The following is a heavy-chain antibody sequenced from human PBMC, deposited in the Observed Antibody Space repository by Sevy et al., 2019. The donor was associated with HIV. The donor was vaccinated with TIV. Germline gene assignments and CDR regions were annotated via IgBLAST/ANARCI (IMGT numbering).Heavy chain of an antibody. CDR1: GFTFSNYA. CDR3: AKGFCSGGSCPRDYYYYGMDV. Sequence: GGSLRLSCAASGFTFSNYAMSWVRQAPGKGLEWVSGVGSGGSTYYADSLKGRFTISRDSSKNTLYLQMNSLRADDTAVYYCAKGFCSGGSCPRDYYYYGMDVWGQGTTVTVSS. V-gene: IGHV3-23*01. J-gene: IGHJ6*02. CDR2: VGSGGST. D-gene: IGHD2-15*01.